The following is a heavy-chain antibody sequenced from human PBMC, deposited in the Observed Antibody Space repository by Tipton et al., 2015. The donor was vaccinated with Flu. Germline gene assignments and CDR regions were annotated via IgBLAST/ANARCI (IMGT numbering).Heavy chain of an antibody. CDR1: GGSISGYY. D-gene: IGHD4-23*01. CDR3: ATEYRGGGNRYYFDY. V-gene: IGHV4-59*01. J-gene: IGHJ4*02. Sequence: TPSLTCTVSGGSISGYYWTWIRQPPGKGLEWIGYIYYSGSTNYNPSLKSRVTISVDTSKNQFSLKLSSVTAADTAVYYCATEYRGGGNRYYFDYWGQGTLVTVS. CDR2: IYYSGST.